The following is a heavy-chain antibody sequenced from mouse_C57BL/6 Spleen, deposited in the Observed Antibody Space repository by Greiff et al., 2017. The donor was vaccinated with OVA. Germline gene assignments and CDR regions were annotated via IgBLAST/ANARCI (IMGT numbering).Heavy chain of an antibody. V-gene: IGHV14-4*01. D-gene: IGHD1-3*01. Sequence: EVQLQQSGAELVRPGASVKLSCTASGFNIKDDYMHWVKQRPEQGLEWIGWIDPENGDTEYASKFQGKATITADTSSNTAYLQLSSLTSEDTAVYYCTTYPLKYFDYWGQGTTLTVSS. CDR2: IDPENGDT. CDR3: TTYPLKYFDY. J-gene: IGHJ2*01. CDR1: GFNIKDDY.